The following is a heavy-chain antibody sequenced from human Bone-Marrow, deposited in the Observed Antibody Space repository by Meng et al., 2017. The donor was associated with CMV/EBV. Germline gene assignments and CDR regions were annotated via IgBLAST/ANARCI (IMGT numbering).Heavy chain of an antibody. J-gene: IGHJ4*02. CDR3: ARVSEMSTNGFDY. V-gene: IGHV4-38-2*02. D-gene: IGHD2-8*01. CDR1: GYSISSGYY. Sequence: ESLKISCTVSGYSISSGYYWGWIRQPPGKGLEWIGSIYHSGSTYYNPSLKSRVTISVDTSKNQFSLKLSSVTAADTAVYYCARVSEMSTNGFDYWGQGTLVTVAS. CDR2: IYHSGST.